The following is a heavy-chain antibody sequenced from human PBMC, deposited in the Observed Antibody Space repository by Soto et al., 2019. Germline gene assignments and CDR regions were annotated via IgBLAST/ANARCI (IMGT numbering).Heavy chain of an antibody. Sequence: QVQLQQWGAGLLKPPETLSLTCAVSGGSLRGYYWSWIRQSPGKGLEWIGEINYSGGTNYNPSLKSPFTISVDPSNNQFALRLIYLTAANTAVYYCAKRATVGAANFDVWGQGTMVTLSA. D-gene: IGHD1-26*01. CDR2: INYSGGT. V-gene: IGHV4-34*01. CDR3: AKRATVGAANFDV. CDR1: GGSLRGYY. J-gene: IGHJ3*01.